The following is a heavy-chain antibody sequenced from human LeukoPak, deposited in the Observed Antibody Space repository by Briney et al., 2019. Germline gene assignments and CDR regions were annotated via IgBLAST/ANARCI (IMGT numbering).Heavy chain of an antibody. CDR2: INHSGST. V-gene: IGHV4-34*01. D-gene: IGHD6-19*01. Sequence: PSETLSLTCTVSGGSISSYYWSWIRQPPGKGLEWIGEINHSGSTNYNPSLKSRVTISVDTSKNQFSLELSSVTAADTAVYYCARAAIAVAGLDIWGQGTMVTVSS. CDR3: ARAAIAVAGLDI. J-gene: IGHJ3*02. CDR1: GGSISSYY.